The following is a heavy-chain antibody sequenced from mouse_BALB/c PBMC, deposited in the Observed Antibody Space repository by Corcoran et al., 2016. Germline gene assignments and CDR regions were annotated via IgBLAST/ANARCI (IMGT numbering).Heavy chain of an antibody. J-gene: IGHJ3*01. CDR1: GYSITIGYY. CDR2: ITYDGSN. V-gene: IGHV3-6*02. Sequence: DVQLQESGPGLVKPSQSLSLTCSVTGYSITIGYYWNWIRQFPGNKLEWMGYITYDGSNNYNPSLKNRFSITRDTSKKQFFLKLNSVTTQDTATYYCARERRFAYWGQGTLVTVSA. CDR3: ARERRFAY.